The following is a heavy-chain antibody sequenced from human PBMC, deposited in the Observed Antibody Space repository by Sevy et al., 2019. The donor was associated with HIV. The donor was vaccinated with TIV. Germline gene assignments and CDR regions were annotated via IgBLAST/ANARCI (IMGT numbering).Heavy chain of an antibody. J-gene: IGHJ5*02. D-gene: IGHD6-19*01. CDR1: GGSFSGYY. V-gene: IGHV4-34*01. CDR2: INHSGST. Sequence: SETLSLTCAVYGGSFSGYYWSWIHQPPGKGLEWIGEINHSGSTNYNPSLKSRVTISVDTSKNQFSLKLSSVTAADTAVYYCARASSIAVAGSYGHNWFDPWGQGTLVTVSS. CDR3: ARASSIAVAGSYGHNWFDP.